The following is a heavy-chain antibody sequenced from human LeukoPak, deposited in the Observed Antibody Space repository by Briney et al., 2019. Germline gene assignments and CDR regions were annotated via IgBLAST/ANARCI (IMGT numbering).Heavy chain of an antibody. CDR2: INTNSGNA. CDR3: ARVEGRGY. V-gene: IGHV7-4-1*02. Sequence: ASVKVSCKASGYSFTTFGLNWVRQAPGQGLEWMGWINTNSGNAKYAQGFTGRFVFSLDTSVSTAYLQINGLEVEDTAIYYCARVEGRGYWGQGTLLTVSS. CDR1: GYSFTTFG. J-gene: IGHJ4*02.